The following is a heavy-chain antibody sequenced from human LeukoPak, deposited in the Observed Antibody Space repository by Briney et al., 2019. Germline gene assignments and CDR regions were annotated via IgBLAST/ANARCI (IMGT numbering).Heavy chain of an antibody. CDR2: IFYTGST. CDR3: ARDRSPAPYNYDITGYDAFDI. J-gene: IGHJ3*02. Sequence: SETLSLTCTVSNGSISSYYWSWIRQPPGKGLEWIGYIFYTGSTHYNPSLRSRVTISVDTSKNQFSLKLTSVTAADTAVYYCARDRSPAPYNYDITGYDAFDIWGQGTMVTVSS. D-gene: IGHD3-22*01. V-gene: IGHV4-59*01. CDR1: NGSISSYY.